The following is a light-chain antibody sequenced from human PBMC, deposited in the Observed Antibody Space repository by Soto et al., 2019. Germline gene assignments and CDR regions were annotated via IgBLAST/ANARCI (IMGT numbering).Light chain of an antibody. CDR3: AAWDDSLNGHVV. V-gene: IGLV1-44*01. CDR2: SNN. CDR1: SSNIGSNT. Sequence: QSVLTQPPSASGTPGQRVTLSCSGRSSNIGSNTVNWYQQLPGTATKLLIYSNNQRPSGVPDRFSGSKSGTSASLAISGLQSEDEADYYCAAWDDSLNGHVVFGGGTKVTVL. J-gene: IGLJ2*01.